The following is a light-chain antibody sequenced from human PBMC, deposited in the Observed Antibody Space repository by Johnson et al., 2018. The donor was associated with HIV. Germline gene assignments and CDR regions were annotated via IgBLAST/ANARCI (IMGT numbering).Light chain of an antibody. J-gene: IGLJ1*01. CDR3: GAWDSTLNAYV. CDR2: ENN. CDR1: SSNIGNNY. Sequence: QSVLTQPPSVSAAPGQKVTISCSGSSSNIGNNYVSWYQQLPGTAPKVLIHENNKRPSGIPDRFSGSKSGTSATLGITGLQTGDEGDYFCGAWDSTLNAYVFGTGTKVTVL. V-gene: IGLV1-51*02.